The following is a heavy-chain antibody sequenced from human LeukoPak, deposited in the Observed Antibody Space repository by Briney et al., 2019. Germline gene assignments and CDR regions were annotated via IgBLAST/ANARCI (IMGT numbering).Heavy chain of an antibody. CDR2: IKGDGSEK. V-gene: IGHV3-7*03. Sequence: GGSLRLSCAASGFTFSNYWMTWVRQAPGKGLEWVANIKGDGSEKYYVDSVKGRFTISRDNSKNTLYLQMNSLRAEDTAVYYCAKTQVLYCSGGSCYSEYFQHWGQGTLVTVSS. CDR1: GFTFSNYW. D-gene: IGHD2-15*01. CDR3: AKTQVLYCSGGSCYSEYFQH. J-gene: IGHJ1*01.